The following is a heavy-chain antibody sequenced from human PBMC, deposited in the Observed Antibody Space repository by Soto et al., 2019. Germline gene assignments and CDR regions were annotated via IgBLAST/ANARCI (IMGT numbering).Heavy chain of an antibody. CDR2: ISSSSSTI. V-gene: IGHV3-48*01. Sequence: EVQVVESGGGLVQPGGSLRLSCAASGFTFSSNSMNWVRQAPGKGLEWISYISSSSSTIYADSVKGRFTLSRDNAKNSLYLQLNIRRAEDTAVYYCARVIWSGHLTSDLWGQGTLVTGSS. D-gene: IGHD3-3*01. CDR1: GFTFSSNS. CDR3: ARVIWSGHLTSDL. J-gene: IGHJ5*02.